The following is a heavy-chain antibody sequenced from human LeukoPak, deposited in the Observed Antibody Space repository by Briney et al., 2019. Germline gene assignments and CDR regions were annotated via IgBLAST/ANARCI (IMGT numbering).Heavy chain of an antibody. Sequence: GGSLRLSCAASGFTVSSNYMSWVRQAPGKGLEWVSVIYSGGSIYYADSVKGRFTIPRHNSKNTLYLQMNSLRAEDTAVYYCARGGSGWYRDYWGQGTLVTVSS. CDR1: GFTVSSNY. CDR3: ARGGSGWYRDY. D-gene: IGHD6-19*01. V-gene: IGHV3-53*04. CDR2: IYSGGSI. J-gene: IGHJ4*02.